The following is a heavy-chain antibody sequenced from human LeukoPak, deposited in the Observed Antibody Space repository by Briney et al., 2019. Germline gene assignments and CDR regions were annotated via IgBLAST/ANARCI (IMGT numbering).Heavy chain of an antibody. V-gene: IGHV4-38-2*02. J-gene: IGHJ4*02. Sequence: SETLSLTCTVSGYSISSGYYWGWIRQPPGKGLEWIGSIYHSGSTYYNPSLKSRVTISVDTSKNQFSLKLSSVTAADTAVYYCARSYYYDSSGYYPIVYYFDYWGQGTLVTVSS. CDR1: GYSISSGYY. CDR2: IYHSGST. CDR3: ARSYYYDSSGYYPIVYYFDY. D-gene: IGHD3-22*01.